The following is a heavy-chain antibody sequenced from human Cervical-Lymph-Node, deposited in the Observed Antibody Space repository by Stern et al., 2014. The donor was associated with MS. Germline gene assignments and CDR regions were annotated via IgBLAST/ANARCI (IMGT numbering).Heavy chain of an antibody. CDR3: ARNGFYSLDY. CDR2: THHTGPP. V-gene: IGHV4-4*02. J-gene: IGHJ4*02. CDR1: GASIDSESW. Sequence: QVQLQESGPGLVKPSGTLSLTCAVSGASIDSESWWSWVRQPPGKGLHWSGETHHTGPPNLTPPIESRITISVDKSENQFSIRLTSVTAADTPMYYCARNGFYSLDYWGQGTLVAVSS. D-gene: IGHD2-15*01.